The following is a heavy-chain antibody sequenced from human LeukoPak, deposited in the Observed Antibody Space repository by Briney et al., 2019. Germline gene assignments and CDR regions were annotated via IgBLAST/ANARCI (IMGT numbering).Heavy chain of an antibody. D-gene: IGHD3-10*01. J-gene: IGHJ2*01. Sequence: SETLSLTCTVSGGSISSYYWSWIRQPAGKGLEWIGRIYPSGSTNYNPSLKSRVTMSVGTSKNQFSLKLSSVTAADTAVYYCARDRGVPNWYFDLWGRGTLVTVSS. CDR3: ARDRGVPNWYFDL. CDR1: GGSISSYY. CDR2: IYPSGST. V-gene: IGHV4-4*07.